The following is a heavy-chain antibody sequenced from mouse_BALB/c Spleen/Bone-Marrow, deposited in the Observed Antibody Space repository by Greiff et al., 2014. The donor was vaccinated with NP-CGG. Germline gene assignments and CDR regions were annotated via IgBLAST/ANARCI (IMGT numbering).Heavy chain of an antibody. J-gene: IGHJ4*01. V-gene: IGHV14-3*02. CDR1: GFNIKDTY. Sequence: EVQLQQSGAELVKPGASVKLSCTASGFNIKDTYIHWVKQRPEQGLEWIGRIDPANGNTKYDPKFQGKATITADTSSNTAHLQLSSLTSEDTAVYYCARCYYYAMDYWGLGTSVTVSS. CDR3: ARCYYYAMDY. CDR2: IDPANGNT.